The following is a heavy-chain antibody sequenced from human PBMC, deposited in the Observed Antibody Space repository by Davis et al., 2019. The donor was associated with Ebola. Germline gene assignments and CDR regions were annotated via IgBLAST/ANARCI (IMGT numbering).Heavy chain of an antibody. CDR3: ARDRGGRNDAFDI. D-gene: IGHD1-26*01. CDR2: IKQDGSEK. Sequence: PGGSLRLSYAASGFTFSSYWMSWVRQAPGKGLEWVANIKQDGSEKYYVDSVKGRFTISRDNAKNSLYLQMNSLRAEDTAVYYCARDRGGRNDAFDIWGQGTMVTVSS. V-gene: IGHV3-7*01. J-gene: IGHJ3*02. CDR1: GFTFSSYW.